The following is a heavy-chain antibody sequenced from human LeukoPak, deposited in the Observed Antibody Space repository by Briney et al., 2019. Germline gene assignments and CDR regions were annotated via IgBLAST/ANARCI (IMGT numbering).Heavy chain of an antibody. V-gene: IGHV5-51*01. D-gene: IGHD5-24*01. CDR2: IYPGDSDT. J-gene: IGHJ4*02. CDR3: ARGDGDAYPALPYYFDY. CDR1: GYSFTIYW. Sequence: GESLKISCKGSGYSFTIYWIGWVRRMPGKGLEWMGIIYPGDSDTRYSPSFQGQVTISADKSISTAYLQWSSLKASDTAMYYCARGDGDAYPALPYYFDYWGQGILVTASS.